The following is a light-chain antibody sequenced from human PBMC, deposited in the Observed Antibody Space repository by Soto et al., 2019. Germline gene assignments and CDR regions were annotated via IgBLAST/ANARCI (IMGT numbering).Light chain of an antibody. J-gene: IGKJ4*01. CDR3: QKCGIAPFS. CDR2: AAS. Sequence: DIQLTQSPSFLSASVGDRVTITCRASQGISSYLAWYQQKPGKAPNLLIYAASTLQSGVPSRFSGSGSGAEFTLTISSLQPEDVATYYCQKCGIAPFSFGGGTTVDIK. V-gene: IGKV1-9*01. CDR1: QGISSY.